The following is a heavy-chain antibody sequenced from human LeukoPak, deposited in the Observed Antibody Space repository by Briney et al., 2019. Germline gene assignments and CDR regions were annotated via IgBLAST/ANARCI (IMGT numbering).Heavy chain of an antibody. Sequence: PGGTLRLSCAASGFTFSTYAMTWVRQAPGKGLEWISSISGSGGSTYYADSVKGRFTISRDTSKNTLYLQMSSLRAEDTAVYFCVKSGYNRFDYWGQGTLVTVSS. J-gene: IGHJ4*02. CDR1: GFTFSTYA. D-gene: IGHD5-24*01. CDR3: VKSGYNRFDY. V-gene: IGHV3-23*01. CDR2: ISGSGGST.